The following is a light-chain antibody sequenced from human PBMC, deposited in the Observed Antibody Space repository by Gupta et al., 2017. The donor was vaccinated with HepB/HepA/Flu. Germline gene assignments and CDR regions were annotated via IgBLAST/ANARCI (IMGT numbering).Light chain of an antibody. J-gene: IGKJ1*01. V-gene: IGKV3-15*01. CDR2: GAS. CDR3: QQYNNWPQT. Sequence: EIVMTQSPATLSVSPGVRATLSCRASQSVSSNLAWYQQKPGQAPRLLIYGASTRAPGIPARFSGSGSGTEFTLTISSLQSEDFAVYYCQQYNNWPQTFGQGTKVEIK. CDR1: QSVSSN.